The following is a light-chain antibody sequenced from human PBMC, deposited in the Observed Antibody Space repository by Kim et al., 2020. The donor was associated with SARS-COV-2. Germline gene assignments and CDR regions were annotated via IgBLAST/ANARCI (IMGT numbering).Light chain of an antibody. CDR2: GKN. CDR1: SLRSYD. CDR3: NSRDSSGGHFV. J-gene: IGLJ1*01. Sequence: ALGQTVRITCQGDSLRSYDASWYQQKPGQAPVLVIYGKNNRPSGIPDRFSGSSSGNTASLTITGAQAEDDADYYCNSRDSSGGHFVFGAGTKVTVL. V-gene: IGLV3-19*01.